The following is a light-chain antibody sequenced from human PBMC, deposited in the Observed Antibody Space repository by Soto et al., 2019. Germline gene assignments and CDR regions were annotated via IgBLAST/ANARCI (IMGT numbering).Light chain of an antibody. V-gene: IGKV3-15*01. J-gene: IGKJ3*01. CDR3: QQYNNWPPFT. Sequence: EIVMTQSPATLSVSPGESATLSCRASQSVSSNLAWYQQKPGQAPRLLIYGASTRSTGIPARFSGSGSGTEVTLTISSLQSEDFAVYYCQQYNNWPPFTFGPGTKVDIK. CDR2: GAS. CDR1: QSVSSN.